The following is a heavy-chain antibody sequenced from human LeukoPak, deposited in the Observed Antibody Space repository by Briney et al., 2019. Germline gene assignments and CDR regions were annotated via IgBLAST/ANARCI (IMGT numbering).Heavy chain of an antibody. CDR2: INSDGSST. J-gene: IGHJ4*02. V-gene: IGHV3-74*01. Sequence: GGSLRLSCAASGFTLSSYWMHWVRQDPGKGLVWVSRINSDGSSTTYADSVKGRFTISRDNARNTLYLQMNSLRAEDTGVYYCARIASHSSSWYDGGYWGQGTLVTVSS. CDR3: ARIASHSSSWYDGGY. D-gene: IGHD6-13*01. CDR1: GFTLSSYW.